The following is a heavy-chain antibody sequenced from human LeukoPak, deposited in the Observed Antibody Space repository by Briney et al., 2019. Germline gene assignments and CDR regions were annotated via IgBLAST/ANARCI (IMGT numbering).Heavy chain of an antibody. CDR1: GFTFSTYW. Sequence: GGSLRLSCTASGFTFSTYWMHWVRQAPGKGLVWISRINDDGSSTNYADSVKGRFTISRDNAKNTLYLQMNSLRAEDTAVYYCARDPVTSPLVAFDIWGQGTTVTVSS. D-gene: IGHD2-21*02. J-gene: IGHJ3*02. V-gene: IGHV3-74*01. CDR3: ARDPVTSPLVAFDI. CDR2: INDDGSST.